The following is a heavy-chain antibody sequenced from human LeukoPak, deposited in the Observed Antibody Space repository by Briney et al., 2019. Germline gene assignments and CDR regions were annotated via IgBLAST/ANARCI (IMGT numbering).Heavy chain of an antibody. CDR2: ISAYNGNT. Sequence: ASVKVSCKASGYTFTGYYMHWVRQAPGQGLEWMGWISAYNGNTNYAQKLQGRVTMTTDTSTSTAYMELRSLRSDDTAVYYCARDPESTRGDYWGQGTLVTVSS. J-gene: IGHJ4*02. CDR1: GYTFTGYY. CDR3: ARDPESTRGDY. V-gene: IGHV1-18*04. D-gene: IGHD5/OR15-5a*01.